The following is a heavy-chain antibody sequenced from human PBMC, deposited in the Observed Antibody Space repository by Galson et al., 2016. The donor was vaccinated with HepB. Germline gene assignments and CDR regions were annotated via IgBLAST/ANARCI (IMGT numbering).Heavy chain of an antibody. CDR2: IYYNGKT. D-gene: IGHD3-16*02. CDR1: GGSITSRNW. V-gene: IGHV4/OR15-8*02. Sequence: SETLSLTCAVSGGSITSRNWWSWVRQSPGEGLDWVGEIYYNGKTNVNPSLASRLTLSIDRSGNQLSLQLTSVTAADTARYFCARTSGRFAARRSYHIDYWGRGLSVTVS. CDR3: ARTSGRFAARRSYHIDY. J-gene: IGHJ4*02.